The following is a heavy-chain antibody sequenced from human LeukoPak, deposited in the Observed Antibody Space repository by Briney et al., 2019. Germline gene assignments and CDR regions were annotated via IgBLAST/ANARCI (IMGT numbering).Heavy chain of an antibody. J-gene: IGHJ4*02. D-gene: IGHD1-7*01. V-gene: IGHV3-30-3*01. CDR2: ISYDGSNR. CDR1: GFTFSSYA. CDR3: ARDLGDSGTTPLDY. Sequence: GGSLRLSCAASGFTFSSYAMHWVRQAPGKGLEWVAVISYDGSNRYYADSVKGRFTISRDSSKNTLYLQMNSLRAEDTAVYYCARDLGDSGTTPLDYWGQGTLVTVSS.